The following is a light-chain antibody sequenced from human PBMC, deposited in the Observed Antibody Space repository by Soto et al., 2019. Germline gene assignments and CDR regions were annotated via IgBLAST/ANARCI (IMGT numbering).Light chain of an antibody. CDR2: RDG. CDR3: QVWDSSTV. Sequence: SYELTQPLSVSVALGQTARITCGGNNIGNKNVHWYQQKPGQAPVLVIYRDGNRPSGIPERFSGSNSGNTATPTISRAQAGDEADYYCQVWDSSTVFGGGTKLTVL. V-gene: IGLV3-9*01. J-gene: IGLJ2*01. CDR1: NIGNKN.